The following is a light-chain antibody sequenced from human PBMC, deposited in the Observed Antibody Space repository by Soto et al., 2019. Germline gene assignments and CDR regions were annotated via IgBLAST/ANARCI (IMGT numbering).Light chain of an antibody. J-gene: IGKJ1*01. V-gene: IGKV2-28*01. CDR1: QSLLHSNGYNY. Sequence: DIVMTQSPLSLPVTPGEPASFSCRSSQSLLHSNGYNYLDWYLQKPGQSPQLLIYLGSNRASGVPDRFSGSGSGTDFTLKISRVEAEDVGVSYCMQTLQTPRTFGQGTKVEIK. CDR2: LGS. CDR3: MQTLQTPRT.